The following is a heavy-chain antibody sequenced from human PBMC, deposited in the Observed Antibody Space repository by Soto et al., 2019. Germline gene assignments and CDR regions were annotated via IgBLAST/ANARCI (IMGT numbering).Heavy chain of an antibody. Sequence: GGSLRLSCAASGFTFSDYYMSWIRQAPGKGLEWVSYISSSSSYTNYADSVKGRFTISRDNAKNSLYLQMNSLRAEDTAVYYCARGRLIKASPRITIFGVVMDWFDPWGQGTLVTVSS. CDR2: ISSSSSYT. J-gene: IGHJ5*02. D-gene: IGHD3-3*01. CDR1: GFTFSDYY. V-gene: IGHV3-11*06. CDR3: ARGRLIKASPRITIFGVVMDWFDP.